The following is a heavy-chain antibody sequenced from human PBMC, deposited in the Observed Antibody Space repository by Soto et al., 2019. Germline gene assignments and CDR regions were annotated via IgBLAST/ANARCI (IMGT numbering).Heavy chain of an antibody. J-gene: IGHJ6*03. CDR3: ASGIRFLEWSTYMDV. V-gene: IGHV1-3*01. CDR2: INACNGNT. Sequence: ASVKVSCKASGYTFTSYAMHWVRQAPGQRLEWMGWINACNGNTKYSQKFQGRVTITRDTSASTAYMELSSLRSEDTAVYYCASGIRFLEWSTYMDVWGKGTTVTGSS. D-gene: IGHD3-3*01. CDR1: GYTFTSYA.